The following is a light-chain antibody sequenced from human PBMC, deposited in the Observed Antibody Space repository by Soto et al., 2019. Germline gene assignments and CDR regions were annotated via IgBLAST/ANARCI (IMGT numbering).Light chain of an antibody. Sequence: DIQMTQSPSSLSPSVGDVVTITCRASQTISTYVNWYQQKPGKAPTLLIYAAENLYPCVPSRFSASGSGTEFTLPISSLPPEDFASYYCQQSHTSLTFGGGTKVDMK. CDR1: QTISTY. CDR3: QQSHTSLT. J-gene: IGKJ4*01. V-gene: IGKV1-39*01. CDR2: AAE.